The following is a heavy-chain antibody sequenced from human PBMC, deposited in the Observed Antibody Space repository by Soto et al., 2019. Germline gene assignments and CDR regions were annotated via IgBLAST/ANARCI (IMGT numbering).Heavy chain of an antibody. D-gene: IGHD3-10*02. CDR1: GFTFSGSG. V-gene: IGHV3-73*01. CDR3: TTGLLYVGSASLDY. J-gene: IGHJ4*02. Sequence: PGGSLRLSCVASGFTFSGSGMHWVRQAPGKGLEWIGRIRSKANSYVTEYAASVRGRFTISRDDSLYTAYLQMDSLETEDTALYFCTTGLLYVGSASLDYWGQGTQVTVSS. CDR2: IRSKANSYVT.